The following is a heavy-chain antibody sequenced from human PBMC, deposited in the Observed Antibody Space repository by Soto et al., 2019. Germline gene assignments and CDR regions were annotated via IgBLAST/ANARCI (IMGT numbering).Heavy chain of an antibody. V-gene: IGHV1-69*06. CDR3: ARDGTIYYYYCGMDV. J-gene: IGHJ6*02. D-gene: IGHD2-2*01. Sequence: QVQLVQSGAEVKKPGSSVKVSCKASGGTFSSYAISWVRQAPGQGLEWMGGLSHIFGTANYAQKFQGRVTITADKSTSTADMELSSLRSEDTAVYYCARDGTIYYYYCGMDVWGQGTTVTVSS. CDR2: LSHIFGTA. CDR1: GGTFSSYA.